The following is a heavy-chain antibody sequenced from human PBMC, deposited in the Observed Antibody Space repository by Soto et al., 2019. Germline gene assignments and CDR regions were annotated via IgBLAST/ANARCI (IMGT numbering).Heavy chain of an antibody. CDR3: ERGDSSSRYNWFDP. CDR2: INAGSGDS. J-gene: IGHJ5*02. Sequence: ASVKVSCKASEYTFTSYAIHWLRQAPGQSLEWMGWINAGSGDSKYSQKFQGRVTISRDTSESTAYMEMSSLRAEDTAVYYCERGDSSSRYNWFDPWGQGTLVTVSS. D-gene: IGHD6-13*01. V-gene: IGHV1-3*01. CDR1: EYTFTSYA.